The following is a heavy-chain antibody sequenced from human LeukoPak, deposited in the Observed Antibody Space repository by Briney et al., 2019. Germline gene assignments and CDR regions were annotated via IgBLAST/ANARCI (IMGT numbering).Heavy chain of an antibody. V-gene: IGHV1-46*01. J-gene: IGHJ4*02. CDR2: INPSGGST. D-gene: IGHD3-22*01. CDR3: ARDGYYYDSSGSHGGY. CDR1: GYTFTSYY. Sequence: GASVKVSCKASGYTFTSYYMHWVRQAPGQGLEWMGIINPSGGSTSYAQKFQGRVTMTRDTSTSTVYMELSSLRSEDTAVYYCARDGYYYDSSGSHGGYWGQGTLVTVSS.